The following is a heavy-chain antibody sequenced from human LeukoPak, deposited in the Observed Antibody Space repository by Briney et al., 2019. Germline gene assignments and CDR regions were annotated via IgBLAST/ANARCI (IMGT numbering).Heavy chain of an antibody. CDR1: GFTFGPYS. D-gene: IGHD1-26*01. CDR2: IDSSSSSI. Sequence: PGGSLRLSCAASGFTFGPYSMNWVRQAPGKRLEWVSSIDSSSSSIYYANSVKGRFTISRDNAQNSLYLQMNSLRAEDTAVYYCAREQSGSYSEAFDIWGQGTMVTVSS. CDR3: AREQSGSYSEAFDI. J-gene: IGHJ3*02. V-gene: IGHV3-21*01.